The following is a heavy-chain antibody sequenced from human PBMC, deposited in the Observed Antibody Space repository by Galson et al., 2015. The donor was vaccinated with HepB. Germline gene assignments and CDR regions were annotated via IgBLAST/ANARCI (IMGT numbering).Heavy chain of an antibody. V-gene: IGHV3-48*02. D-gene: IGHD3-16*02. Sequence: SLRLSCAASGFNFINYNMNWVRQAPGKGLEWVSYISYSSSTRHYAGSVKGRFTISRDNAKNSLYLQMNSLRDEDTAVYFCARDMAGVITIYNYYGMDVWGQGATVTVSS. CDR1: GFNFINYN. CDR2: ISYSSSTR. J-gene: IGHJ6*02. CDR3: ARDMAGVITIYNYYGMDV.